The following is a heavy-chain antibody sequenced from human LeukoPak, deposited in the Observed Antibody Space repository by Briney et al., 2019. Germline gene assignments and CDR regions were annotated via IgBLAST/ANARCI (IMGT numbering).Heavy chain of an antibody. V-gene: IGHV5-51*01. Sequence: GESLKISCKGSGYSFTNSWIGWVRQMSGKGLEWMGIIYPSDSDTRYSPSFQGQVTISADKSISTAYLQWSSLKASDTAIYYCARQYSSAWNHFDYWGQGTLVTVSS. J-gene: IGHJ4*02. D-gene: IGHD6-19*01. CDR2: IYPSDSDT. CDR1: GYSFTNSW. CDR3: ARQYSSAWNHFDY.